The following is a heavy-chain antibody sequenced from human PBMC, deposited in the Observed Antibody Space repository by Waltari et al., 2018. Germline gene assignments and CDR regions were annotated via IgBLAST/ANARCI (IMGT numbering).Heavy chain of an antibody. CDR2: IRSKANSYAT. CDR3: TSTRDGDY. D-gene: IGHD1-26*01. CDR1: FSGSA. Sequence: FSGSAMHWVRQASGKGLEWVGRIRSKANSYATAYAASVKGRFTISRDDSKNTAYLQMNSLKTEDTAVYYCTSTRDGDYWDQGTLVTVSS. V-gene: IGHV3-73*01. J-gene: IGHJ4*02.